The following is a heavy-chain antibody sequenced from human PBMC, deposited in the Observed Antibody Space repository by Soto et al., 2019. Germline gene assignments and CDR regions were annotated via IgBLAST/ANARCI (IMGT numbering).Heavy chain of an antibody. CDR2: ISAYNGNT. D-gene: IGHD4-17*01. CDR1: GYSFTSYG. Sequence: GASVKVSCKASGYSFTSYGISWVRQAPGQGLEWMGWISAYNGNTNYAQKLQGRVTMTTDTSTSTAYMELRSLRSDDTAVYYCARDSYGDYVGYHYYYIDVWGKGTTVTVSS. V-gene: IGHV1-18*01. J-gene: IGHJ6*03. CDR3: ARDSYGDYVGYHYYYIDV.